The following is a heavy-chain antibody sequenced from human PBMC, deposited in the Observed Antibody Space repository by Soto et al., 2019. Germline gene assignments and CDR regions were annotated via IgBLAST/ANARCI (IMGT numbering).Heavy chain of an antibody. D-gene: IGHD3-22*01. J-gene: IGHJ6*02. CDR1: GGSISSGDYY. Sequence: PSETLSLTCTVSGGSISSGDYYWSWIRQPPGKGLEWIGYIYYSGSTYYNPSLKSRVTISVDTSKNQFSLKLSSVTAADTAVYYCARGPFVPRITMIVVVRIRYYGMDVWGQGTTVTVSS. CDR2: IYYSGST. CDR3: ARGPFVPRITMIVVVRIRYYGMDV. V-gene: IGHV4-30-4*01.